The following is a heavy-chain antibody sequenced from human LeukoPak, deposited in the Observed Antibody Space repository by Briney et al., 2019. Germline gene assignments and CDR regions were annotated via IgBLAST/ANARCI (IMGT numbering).Heavy chain of an antibody. CDR3: ARLGAGPTYYDFWSGYSSFYFDY. Sequence: SETLSLTCTVSGGSTSSGNYYWGWIRQPPGKGLEWIGGISSSGNTYYNPSLKSRITISIDTSKNHFSLKLSSVSAADTAVYYCARLGAGPTYYDFWSGYSSFYFDYWGQGTLVTVSP. J-gene: IGHJ4*02. CDR2: ISSSGNT. D-gene: IGHD3-3*01. V-gene: IGHV4-39*02. CDR1: GGSTSSGNYY.